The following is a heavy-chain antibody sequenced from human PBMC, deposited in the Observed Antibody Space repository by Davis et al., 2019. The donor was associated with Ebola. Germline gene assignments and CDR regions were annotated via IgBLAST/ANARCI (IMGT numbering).Heavy chain of an antibody. D-gene: IGHD4-17*01. CDR3: ARDIYGDQPTDY. CDR2: INAGNGNT. V-gene: IGHV1-3*01. CDR1: GYIFTSYA. J-gene: IGHJ4*02. Sequence: ASVKVSCKASGYIFTSYAMHWVRQAPGQRLEWMGWINAGNGNTKYSQKFQGRVTITRDTSASTAYMELSSLRSEDTAVYYCARDIYGDQPTDYWGQGTLVTVSS.